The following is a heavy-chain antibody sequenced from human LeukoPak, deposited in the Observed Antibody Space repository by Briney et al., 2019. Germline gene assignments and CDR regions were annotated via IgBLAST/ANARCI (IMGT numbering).Heavy chain of an antibody. D-gene: IGHD2-2*01. CDR1: GGTFSSYA. Sequence: SVKVSCKASGGTFSSYAISWVRQAPGQGLEWMGGIIPIFGTANYAQKFQGRVTITTDESTSTAYMELSSLRSEDTAVYYCASREGYCNSTSCFNWFDPWGQGTLVTVSS. V-gene: IGHV1-69*05. J-gene: IGHJ5*02. CDR2: IIPIFGTA. CDR3: ASREGYCNSTSCFNWFDP.